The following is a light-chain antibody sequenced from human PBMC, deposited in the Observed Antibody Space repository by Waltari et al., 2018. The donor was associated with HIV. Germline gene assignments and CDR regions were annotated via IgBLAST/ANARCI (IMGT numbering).Light chain of an antibody. J-gene: IGLJ2*01. V-gene: IGLV1-44*01. CDR3: AAWDDTLYCL. CDR2: ANN. CDR1: SSNIGEYP. Sequence: QSVLAQPPSASGTPGQRVTIPCSGSSSNIGEYPVNWYHQVPGTAPKLVIYANNQRPAGVPDRFSGSQSGTSASLASSGLRSEYEGTYYCAAWDDTLYCLFGGGTKLTVL.